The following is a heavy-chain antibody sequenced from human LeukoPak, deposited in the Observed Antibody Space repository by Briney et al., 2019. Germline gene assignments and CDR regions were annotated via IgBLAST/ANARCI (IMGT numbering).Heavy chain of an antibody. Sequence: GGSLRLSCAASGFTFIDYDMHWVRQVIGKGLEWVSAIGIRGDTHYSGSVKGRFTISRENAESSLYLQMNSLRAEDTAVYYCARGGIKVSGIDEFDYWGQGTLVTVSS. CDR1: GFTFIDYD. V-gene: IGHV3-13*01. D-gene: IGHD6-19*01. J-gene: IGHJ4*02. CDR2: IGIRGDT. CDR3: ARGGIKVSGIDEFDY.